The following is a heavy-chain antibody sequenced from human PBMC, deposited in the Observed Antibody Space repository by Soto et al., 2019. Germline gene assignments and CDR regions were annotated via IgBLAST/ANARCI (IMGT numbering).Heavy chain of an antibody. CDR1: GLTFSSYA. Sequence: GGSLRLSCAASGLTFSSYAMSWVRKNPKKGLEWVSAISGSGGSTYYADTVKGRFTITRDNSKNTLYLQMNSMRGEDTAVYYCLKVSQWCSGDSCYAHGFDPPGQRNLGSVSS. V-gene: IGHV3-23*01. D-gene: IGHD2-15*01. J-gene: IGHJ5*02. CDR2: ISGSGGST. CDR3: LKVSQWCSGDSCYAHGFDP.